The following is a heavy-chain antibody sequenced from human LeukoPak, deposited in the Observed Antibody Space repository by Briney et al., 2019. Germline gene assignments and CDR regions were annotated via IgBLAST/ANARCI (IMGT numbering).Heavy chain of an antibody. J-gene: IGHJ4*02. Sequence: GASVKVSCKASGYTFTSYGISWVRQAPGQGLEWMGWISAYNGNTNYAQKLQGRVTMTTDTSTSTAYMELRSLRSDDTAVYYCARDSRGWLKYYFDYWGQGTLVTVSS. CDR3: ARDSRGWLKYYFDY. D-gene: IGHD6-19*01. CDR2: ISAYNGNT. CDR1: GYTFTSYG. V-gene: IGHV1-18*01.